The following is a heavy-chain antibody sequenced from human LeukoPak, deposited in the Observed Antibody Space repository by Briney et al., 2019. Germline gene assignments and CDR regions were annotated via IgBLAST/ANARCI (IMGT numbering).Heavy chain of an antibody. D-gene: IGHD6-13*01. V-gene: IGHV3-23*01. Sequence: PGGSLRLSCAASGFSFSNHAMSWVRQAPGKGLEWVSGISGSDGSTHYADSVKGRFSISRDNSKNTVYLQMNSLRAEDTAVYYCAKGSSSSWYLVWFDPWGQGTLVTVSS. J-gene: IGHJ5*02. CDR1: GFSFSNHA. CDR2: ISGSDGST. CDR3: AKGSSSSWYLVWFDP.